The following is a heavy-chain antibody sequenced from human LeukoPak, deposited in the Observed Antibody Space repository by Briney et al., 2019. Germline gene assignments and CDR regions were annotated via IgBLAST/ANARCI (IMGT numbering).Heavy chain of an antibody. CDR2: ISGSGGST. D-gene: IGHD7-27*01. Sequence: PSETLSLTCAVYGGSFSGYYWSWIRQPPGKGLEWVSAISGSGGSTYYADSVKGRFTISRDNSKNTLYLQMNSLRAEDTAVYYCAKTLGIVKYYFDYWGQGTLVTVSS. V-gene: IGHV3-23*01. J-gene: IGHJ4*02. CDR3: AKTLGIVKYYFDY. CDR1: GGSFSGYY.